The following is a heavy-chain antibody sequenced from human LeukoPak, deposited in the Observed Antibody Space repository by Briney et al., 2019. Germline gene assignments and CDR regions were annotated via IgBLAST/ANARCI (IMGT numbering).Heavy chain of an antibody. CDR3: ARLTYDIFTGYHHACFDY. Sequence: PGGSLRLSCAASGFTFSDYYMSWIRQAPGKGLEWVSYISSSSYTNYADSVKGRFTISRDNAKNSLYLQMNSLRAADTAVYYCARLTYDIFTGYHHACFDYWGQGTLVTVSS. D-gene: IGHD3-9*01. CDR2: ISSSSYT. J-gene: IGHJ4*02. CDR1: GFTFSDYY. V-gene: IGHV3-11*06.